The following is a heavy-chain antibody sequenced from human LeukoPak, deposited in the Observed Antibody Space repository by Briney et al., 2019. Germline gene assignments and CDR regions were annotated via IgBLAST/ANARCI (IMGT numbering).Heavy chain of an antibody. CDR3: ARAVHCSGGSCYFDY. Sequence: SETLSLTCSVSGVSISSYYWSWIRQPAGKGLEWIGRIYTSGSTKYNPSLTSRVTMSVDTSKNQFSLKLRSVTAADTAVYYCARAVHCSGGSCYFDYWGQGTLVTVSS. V-gene: IGHV4-4*07. D-gene: IGHD2-15*01. CDR2: IYTSGST. CDR1: GVSISSYY. J-gene: IGHJ4*02.